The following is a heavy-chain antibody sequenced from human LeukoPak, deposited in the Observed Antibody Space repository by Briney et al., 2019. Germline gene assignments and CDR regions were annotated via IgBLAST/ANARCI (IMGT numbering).Heavy chain of an antibody. Sequence: SVKVSCKASGFTFTSSAMQWVRQARGERLEWIGWIVVGSGNTNYAQKFQERVTITRDMSTSTAYMELSSPRSEDTAVYYCAADSNGSSWYSDYYYMDVWGKGTTVTVSS. CDR2: IVVGSGNT. CDR1: GFTFTSSA. J-gene: IGHJ6*03. CDR3: AADSNGSSWYSDYYYMDV. V-gene: IGHV1-58*02. D-gene: IGHD6-13*01.